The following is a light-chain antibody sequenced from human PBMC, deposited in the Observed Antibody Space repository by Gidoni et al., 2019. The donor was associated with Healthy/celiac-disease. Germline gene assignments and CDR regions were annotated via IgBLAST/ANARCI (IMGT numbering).Light chain of an antibody. CDR3: QSYDSSLSGSGV. CDR1: SSNIGAGYD. CDR2: GNS. J-gene: IGLJ2*01. Sequence: QSVLTQPPSVSGAPGQRLTISCTGSSSNIGAGYDVHWYQQLPGTAPKLLIYGNSNRPSVVPERFSGSKSGTSASLAITGLQAEDEADYYCQSYDSSLSGSGVFGGGTKLTVL. V-gene: IGLV1-40*01.